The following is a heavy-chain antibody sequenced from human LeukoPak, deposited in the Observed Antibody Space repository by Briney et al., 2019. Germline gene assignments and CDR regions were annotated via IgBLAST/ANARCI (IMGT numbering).Heavy chain of an antibody. CDR2: ISLGGGST. V-gene: IGHV3-23*01. J-gene: IGHJ4*02. CDR1: GFTFSSYG. D-gene: IGHD4/OR15-4a*01. CDR3: ARRAGAYSHPYDY. Sequence: GGSLRLSCAASGFTFSSYGMSWVRQAPGKGLEWVSAISLGGGSTYYADSVKGRFTISRDNSKNTLYLQMNSLRAEDTAVYYCARRAGAYSHPYDYWGQGTLVTVSS.